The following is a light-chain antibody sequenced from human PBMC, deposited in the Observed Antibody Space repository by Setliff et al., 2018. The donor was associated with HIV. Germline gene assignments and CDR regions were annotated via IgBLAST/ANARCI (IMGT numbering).Light chain of an antibody. Sequence: QSALAQPASVSGSPGQSITISCTGTNSDIGGYDYVYWYQQQPGKAPKLMIYEVSGRPSGVSYRFSGSKSGTTASLTISGLQTEDEADYFRSSYTSSGTLVVFGTGTKVTVL. CDR2: EVS. V-gene: IGLV2-14*01. CDR1: NSDIGGYDY. CDR3: SSYTSSGTLVV. J-gene: IGLJ1*01.